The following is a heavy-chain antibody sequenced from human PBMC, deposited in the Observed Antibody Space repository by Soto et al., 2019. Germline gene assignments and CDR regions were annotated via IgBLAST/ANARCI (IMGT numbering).Heavy chain of an antibody. V-gene: IGHV4-59*12. Sequence: PSETLSLTCTVSGGSISSYYWSWIRQPPGKGLEWIGYVSYSDSSNYNPSLKSRVTISVDTSKNQFSLKLSSVTAADTAVYYCARSRITMVRGVIHDYWGQGTLVTVSS. CDR3: ARSRITMVRGVIHDY. J-gene: IGHJ4*02. CDR1: GGSISSYY. D-gene: IGHD3-10*01. CDR2: VSYSDSS.